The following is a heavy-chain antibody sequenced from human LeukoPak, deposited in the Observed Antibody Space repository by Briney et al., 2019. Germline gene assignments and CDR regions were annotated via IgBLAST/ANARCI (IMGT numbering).Heavy chain of an antibody. CDR3: AKVRAGYSSSWLFDY. D-gene: IGHD6-13*01. J-gene: IGHJ4*02. CDR1: GFTFSIYA. V-gene: IGHV3-23*01. CDR2: ISGSGGST. Sequence: GGSLRLSCAASGFTFSIYAMTWVRQAPGKGLEWVAAISGSGGSTYYADSVKGRFTISRDNSKNTLYLQMNSLRAEDTAVYYCAKVRAGYSSSWLFDYWGQGTLVTVSS.